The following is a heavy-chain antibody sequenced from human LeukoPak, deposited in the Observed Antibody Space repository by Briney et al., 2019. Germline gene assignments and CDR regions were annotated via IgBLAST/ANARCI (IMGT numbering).Heavy chain of an antibody. Sequence: PGGSLRLSCAASGFTFSNYWMSWVRQAPGKGLEWVANIKQDGSEKNYVGSVKGRFTIFRDDAKKSLYLQMNSLRAEDTAVYYCARAARDGYDPFNYFDYWGQGTLVTVSS. CDR3: ARAARDGYDPFNYFDY. CDR2: IKQDGSEK. D-gene: IGHD5-24*01. CDR1: GFTFSNYW. V-gene: IGHV3-7*03. J-gene: IGHJ4*02.